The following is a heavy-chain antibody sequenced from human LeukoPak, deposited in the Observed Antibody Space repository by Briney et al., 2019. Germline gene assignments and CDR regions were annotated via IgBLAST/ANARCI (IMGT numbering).Heavy chain of an antibody. Sequence: PGGSLRLSCAASGFTFSSYGMHWVRQAPGKGLEWVAFIRYDGSNKYYADSVKGRFTISRDNAKNSLYLQMNSLRAEDTALYYCARGTSDARYYFDYWGQGILVTVSS. CDR3: ARGTSDARYYFDY. CDR2: IRYDGSNK. J-gene: IGHJ4*02. D-gene: IGHD1-1*01. V-gene: IGHV3-30*02. CDR1: GFTFSSYG.